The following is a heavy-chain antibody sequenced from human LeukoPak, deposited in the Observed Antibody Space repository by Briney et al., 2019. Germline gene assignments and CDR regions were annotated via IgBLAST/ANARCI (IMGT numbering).Heavy chain of an antibody. J-gene: IGHJ4*02. CDR2: IRYDGSNK. CDR1: GFTFSTYS. D-gene: IGHD3-22*01. CDR3: AKSVDYYDSSGRPYYFDY. V-gene: IGHV3-30*02. Sequence: GGSLRLSCTASGFTFSTYSMNWVRQAPGKGLEWVAFIRYDGSNKYYADSVKGRFTISRDNSKNTLYLQMNSLRAEDTAVYYCAKSVDYYDSSGRPYYFDYWGQGTLVTVSS.